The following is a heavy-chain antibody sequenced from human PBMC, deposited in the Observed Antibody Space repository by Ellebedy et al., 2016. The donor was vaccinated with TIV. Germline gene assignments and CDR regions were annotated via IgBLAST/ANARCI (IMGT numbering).Heavy chain of an antibody. V-gene: IGHV3-74*01. D-gene: IGHD2-15*01. CDR2: INTDGSIA. J-gene: IGHJ4*02. CDR3: VRDAHWNVAAPY. CDR1: GFSFSEYW. Sequence: GESLKISCAVSGFSFSEYWMHWVRQVPGKGLVWVSLINTDGSIATYADSVKGRFTVSRDNAKSSLYLQMNSLRVKDTAVYYCVRDAHWNVAAPYWGQGTLVTVSS.